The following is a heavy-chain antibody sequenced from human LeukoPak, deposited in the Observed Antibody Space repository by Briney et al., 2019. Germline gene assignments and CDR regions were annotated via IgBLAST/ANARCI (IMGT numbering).Heavy chain of an antibody. CDR2: IYTSGST. CDR3: AREELVSGYPPAFDY. CDR1: GGSISSGSYY. V-gene: IGHV4-61*02. D-gene: IGHD3-22*01. J-gene: IGHJ4*01. Sequence: SQTLSLTCTVSGGSISSGSYYWNWIRQPAGKGLEWIGRIYTSGSTNYNPSLKSRVTISVDTSRNQFSLKLSSVTAADTAVYYCAREELVSGYPPAFDYWGQEPWSPSPQ.